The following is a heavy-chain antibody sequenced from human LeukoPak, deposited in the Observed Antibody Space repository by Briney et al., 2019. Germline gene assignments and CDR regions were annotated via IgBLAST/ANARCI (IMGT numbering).Heavy chain of an antibody. D-gene: IGHD3-10*01. CDR2: INHSGST. V-gene: IGHV4-34*01. CDR3: ARWHYYGSGSYYKHAFDI. CDR1: GGSFSGYY. J-gene: IGHJ3*02. Sequence: SETLSLTCAVYGGSFSGYYWIWIRQPPGKGLEWIGEINHSGSTNYNPSLKSRVTISVDTSKNQFSPKLSSVTAADTAVYYCARWHYYGSGSYYKHAFDIWGQGTMVTVSS.